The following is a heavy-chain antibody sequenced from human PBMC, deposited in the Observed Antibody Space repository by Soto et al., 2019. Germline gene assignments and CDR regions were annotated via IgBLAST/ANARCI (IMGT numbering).Heavy chain of an antibody. V-gene: IGHV3-11*01. D-gene: IGHD3-3*01. CDR3: ASHYDLWRGYLSPVDY. J-gene: IGHJ4*02. Sequence: QVQLVESGGDLVKRGGSLRLSCAASGYTFSDYYMSWIRQAPGKGLEWISYIDTSSTNIYYADSVKGRFTISRDNAKNSPYLEMNSLRNEDTTVYYCASHYDLWRGYLSPVDYWGQGTLVTVSS. CDR2: IDTSSTNI. CDR1: GYTFSDYY.